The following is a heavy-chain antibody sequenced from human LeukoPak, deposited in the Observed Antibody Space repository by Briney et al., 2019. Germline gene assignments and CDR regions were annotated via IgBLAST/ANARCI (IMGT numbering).Heavy chain of an antibody. Sequence: PGGSLRLSCAASGFTFSSYAMSWVRQAPGKGLEWVSAISGSGGSTYYADSVKGRFTISRDNSKNTLYLQTNSLRAEDTAVYYCASSSSWYGYYYYYGMDVWGQGTTVTVSS. CDR1: GFTFSSYA. J-gene: IGHJ6*02. CDR3: ASSSSWYGYYYYYGMDV. CDR2: ISGSGGST. V-gene: IGHV3-23*01. D-gene: IGHD6-13*01.